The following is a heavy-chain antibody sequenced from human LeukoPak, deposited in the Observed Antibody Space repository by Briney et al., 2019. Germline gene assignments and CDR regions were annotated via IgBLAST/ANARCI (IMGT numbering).Heavy chain of an antibody. CDR1: GFTFSSYW. J-gene: IGHJ4*02. D-gene: IGHD6-19*01. V-gene: IGHV3-74*01. CDR3: ARACLPNSGWYPCFDY. CDR2: INSDGSST. Sequence: GGSLRLSCAASGFTFSSYWMHWVRQAPGKGLVWVSRINSDGSSTSYADSVKGRFTISRDNAQNTLYLQMNSLRAEDTAGYYCARACLPNSGWYPCFDYWGQGTLVTVSS.